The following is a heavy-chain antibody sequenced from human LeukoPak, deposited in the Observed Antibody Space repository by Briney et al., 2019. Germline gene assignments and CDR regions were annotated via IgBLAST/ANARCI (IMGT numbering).Heavy chain of an antibody. CDR2: INRDGGLT. Sequence: GRSLRLSCLASGFTFSENWMHWVRQAPGTGLAWVSHINRDGGLTNYADSVKGRFTISRDNARNTVYLQMSSLRVEDTAIYFCAREEHRLAEAGTSAFDLGGQGTLVTVSP. CDR3: AREEHRLAEAGTSAFDL. CDR1: GFTFSENW. J-gene: IGHJ3*01. V-gene: IGHV3-74*01. D-gene: IGHD6-13*01.